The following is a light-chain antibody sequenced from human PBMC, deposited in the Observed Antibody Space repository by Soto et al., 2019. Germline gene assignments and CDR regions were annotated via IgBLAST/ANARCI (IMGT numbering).Light chain of an antibody. V-gene: IGKV3-20*01. CDR3: QQNGALPLT. CDR2: DTS. J-gene: IGKJ1*01. CDR1: PSVISNF. Sequence: VLTQSPGTLSLSPGDSATLSCRASPSVISNFLAWYQQQPAQAPRLLIYDTSNRATGIPHRFSGSGAGTDFTLTISSLEPEDFAVYYCQQNGALPLTFGQGTKVEIK.